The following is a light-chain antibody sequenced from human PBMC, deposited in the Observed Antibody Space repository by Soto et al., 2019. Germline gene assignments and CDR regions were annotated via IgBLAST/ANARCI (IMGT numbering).Light chain of an antibody. V-gene: IGKV3D-15*01. Sequence: EIVLTQSPSTLSSFPSDRVTLSCRASQYINTRLAWYQHRPGQAPRLLIYQTSIRAAGIPARFSASGSGTEFTLTISSLQSEDFAVFYCQQYNQWPIPFGQGRRLEIK. CDR1: QYINTR. J-gene: IGKJ5*01. CDR3: QQYNQWPIP. CDR2: QTS.